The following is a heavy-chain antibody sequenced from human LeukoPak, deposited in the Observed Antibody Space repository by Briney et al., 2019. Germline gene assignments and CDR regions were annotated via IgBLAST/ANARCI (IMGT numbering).Heavy chain of an antibody. CDR2: IHPGEYER. J-gene: IGHJ5*02. CDR1: GYTFTSYW. V-gene: IGHV5-51*01. CDR3: ARRTDSGWKWFDP. D-gene: IGHD6-25*01. Sequence: GESLKISCKGSGYTFTSYWIGWVRQMPGKGLEWMGVIHPGEYERRYSPSFEGQVTISADKSISTAYMQWSSLKASDTAMYYCARRTDSGWKWFDPWGQGALVTVSS.